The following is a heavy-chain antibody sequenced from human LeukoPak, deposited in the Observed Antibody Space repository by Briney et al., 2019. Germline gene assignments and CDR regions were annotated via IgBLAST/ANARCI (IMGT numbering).Heavy chain of an antibody. CDR3: ATLKGWYGEGCSDC. Sequence: PGGSLRLSCAASGVTVSSIYMGWVRQAPGKGLDWVSVIYPDGRTYYTESVKGRFTISRDSSENSLFLQMNSLRAEDTAVYYCATLKGWYGEGCSDCWGQGTLVTVSS. J-gene: IGHJ4*02. CDR1: GVTVSSIY. CDR2: IYPDGRT. V-gene: IGHV3-53*01. D-gene: IGHD3-10*01.